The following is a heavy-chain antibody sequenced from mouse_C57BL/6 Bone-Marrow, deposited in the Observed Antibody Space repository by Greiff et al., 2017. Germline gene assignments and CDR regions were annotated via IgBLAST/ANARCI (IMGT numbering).Heavy chain of an antibody. J-gene: IGHJ3*01. V-gene: IGHV1-55*01. CDR1: GYTFPSYW. CDR3: ASRENYYGSSSFAY. CDR2: IYPGSGST. D-gene: IGHD1-1*01. Sequence: QVQLQQPGAELVKPGASVKMSCKASGYTFPSYWITWVKQRPGQGLEWIGDIYPGSGSTNYNEKFKSKATLTVDTSSSTAYMQLSSLTSEDSAVYYCASRENYYGSSSFAYWGQGTLVTVSA.